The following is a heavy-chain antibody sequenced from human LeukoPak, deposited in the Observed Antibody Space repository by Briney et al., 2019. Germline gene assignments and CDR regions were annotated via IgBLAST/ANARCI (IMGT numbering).Heavy chain of an antibody. Sequence: GGSLRLSCAASGFTFSSYWMSWVRQAPGKGLEWVANIKEDGSEKYYVDSVKGRFTISRDNAKNSLYLQMNSLRAEETAVYYCARDSRYCSGGSCPPSFDYWGQGTLVTVSS. D-gene: IGHD2-15*01. CDR1: GFTFSSYW. J-gene: IGHJ4*02. V-gene: IGHV3-7*01. CDR3: ARDSRYCSGGSCPPSFDY. CDR2: IKEDGSEK.